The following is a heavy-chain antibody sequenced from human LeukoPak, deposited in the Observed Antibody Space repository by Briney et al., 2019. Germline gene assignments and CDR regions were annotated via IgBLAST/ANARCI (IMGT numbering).Heavy chain of an antibody. V-gene: IGHV3-23*01. Sequence: GGSLRLSCAASGFTFSSYAMSWVRQAPGKGLEWVSAISGSGGTYKYYADSVKGRFTISRDNSKNTLYLQMNSLRAEDTAVYYCAKDPPQWVEKDYWGQGTLVTVSS. CDR1: GFTFSSYA. CDR2: ISGSGGTYK. CDR3: AKDPPQWVEKDY. J-gene: IGHJ4*02. D-gene: IGHD6-19*01.